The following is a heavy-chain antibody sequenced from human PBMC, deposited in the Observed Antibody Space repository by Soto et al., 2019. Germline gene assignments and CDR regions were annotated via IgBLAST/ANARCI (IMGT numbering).Heavy chain of an antibody. D-gene: IGHD3-9*01. Sequence: SETLSLTCAVSGHSISNNYYWGWIRQSPGKGLEWIGSIYHSGSTYYNPSLKSRVTISVDTSKNQFSLMLRSVTAADSAVYYCARTANYEILTGYYYFDYWGQGALVTVSS. J-gene: IGHJ4*02. CDR3: ARTANYEILTGYYYFDY. V-gene: IGHV4-38-2*01. CDR1: GHSISNNYY. CDR2: IYHSGST.